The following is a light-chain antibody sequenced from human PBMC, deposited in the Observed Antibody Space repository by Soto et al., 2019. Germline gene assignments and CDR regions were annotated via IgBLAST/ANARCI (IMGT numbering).Light chain of an antibody. V-gene: IGKV3D-20*01. CDR2: DAS. J-gene: IGKJ4*01. Sequence: EIVLTQSRATLSLSPGERVTLSCGASQSLTNNFLAWYQQRPGLAPRLLIFDASTRASGVPDRFSGSGSGTDFTLTISRLEHEDFAVYYCQQFGNSPTFGGGTKVEFK. CDR3: QQFGNSPT. CDR1: QSLTNNF.